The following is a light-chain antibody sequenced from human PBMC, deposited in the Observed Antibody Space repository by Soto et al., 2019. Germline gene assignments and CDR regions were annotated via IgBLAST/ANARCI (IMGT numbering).Light chain of an antibody. Sequence: DIQMTQSPSSLSASVGERVTITCRASQTISTYLNWYQQKPGKAPRLLIYDASSLLSGVPSRFSGSGSRTDFTLTIASLQPEDFSTYYCQHSDSTPYTFGQGTKVEI. J-gene: IGKJ2*01. V-gene: IGKV1-39*01. CDR2: DAS. CDR1: QTISTY. CDR3: QHSDSTPYT.